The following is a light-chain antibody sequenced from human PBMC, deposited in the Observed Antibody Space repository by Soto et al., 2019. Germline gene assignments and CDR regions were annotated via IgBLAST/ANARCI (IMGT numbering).Light chain of an antibody. V-gene: IGLV4-69*01. CDR1: SGHSNYA. CDR2: VNSDGSH. J-gene: IGLJ2*01. CDR3: QTWDTGMV. Sequence: QLVLTQSPSASASLGASVKLTCTLSSGHSNYAIAWHQQQPGKGPRYLMKVNSDGSHTRGDGIPDRFSGSSSGAERHLTISSLQSEDEADYYCQTWDTGMVFGGGTKLTVL.